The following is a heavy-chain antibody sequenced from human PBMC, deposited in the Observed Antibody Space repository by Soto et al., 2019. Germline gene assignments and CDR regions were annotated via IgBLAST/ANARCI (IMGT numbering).Heavy chain of an antibody. CDR1: GFPFSNYA. J-gene: IGHJ5*02. D-gene: IGHD2-2*02. Sequence: GGSLRLSCAASGFPFSNYAMSWVRQAPGKGLEWVSSLSGSGDSTYYADSVKGRFTISRDNSKNSLYLQLNILRVEDTAIYYCAKGAADCSSTSCHTWFDPWGQGTLVTVSS. CDR3: AKGAADCSSTSCHTWFDP. CDR2: LSGSGDST. V-gene: IGHV3-23*01.